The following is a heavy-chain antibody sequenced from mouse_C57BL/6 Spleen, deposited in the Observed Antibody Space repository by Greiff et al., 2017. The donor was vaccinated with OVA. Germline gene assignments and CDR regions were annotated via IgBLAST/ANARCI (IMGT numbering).Heavy chain of an antibody. V-gene: IGHV14-4*01. D-gene: IGHD2-10*02. CDR3: TTRYGNYEGYFDY. Sequence: EVQLQQSGAELVRPGASVKLSCTASGFNIKDDYMHWVKQRPEQGLEWIGWIDPENGDTEYASKFQGKATITADTSSNTAYLQLSSLTSEDTAVYYCTTRYGNYEGYFDYWGQGTTLTVSS. J-gene: IGHJ2*01. CDR1: GFNIKDDY. CDR2: IDPENGDT.